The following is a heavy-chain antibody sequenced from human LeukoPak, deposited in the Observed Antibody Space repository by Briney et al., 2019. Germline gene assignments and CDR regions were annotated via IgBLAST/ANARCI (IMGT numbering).Heavy chain of an antibody. CDR1: GFTFDDYG. J-gene: IGHJ4*02. CDR2: INWNGGST. D-gene: IGHD5-12*01. Sequence: PGGSLRLSCAASGFTFDDYGMSWVRQAPGKGLEWVSGINWNGGSTGYADSVKGRFTISRDNAKNSLYLQMNSLRAEDTALYYRARASYSGYDSDYWGQGTLVTVSA. V-gene: IGHV3-20*04. CDR3: ARASYSGYDSDY.